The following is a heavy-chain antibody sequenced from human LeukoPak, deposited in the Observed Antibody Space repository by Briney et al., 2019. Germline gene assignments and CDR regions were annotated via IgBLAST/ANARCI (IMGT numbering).Heavy chain of an antibody. J-gene: IGHJ5*02. V-gene: IGHV1-69*13. D-gene: IGHD1-1*01. Sequence: GVSVKVSCKASGGTFSSYAISWVRQAPGQGLEWMGGIIPIFGTANYAQKFQGRVTITADESTSTAYMELSSLRSEDTAVYYCASERMYNWNDVLQNWFDPWGQGTLVTVSS. CDR1: GGTFSSYA. CDR2: IIPIFGTA. CDR3: ASERMYNWNDVLQNWFDP.